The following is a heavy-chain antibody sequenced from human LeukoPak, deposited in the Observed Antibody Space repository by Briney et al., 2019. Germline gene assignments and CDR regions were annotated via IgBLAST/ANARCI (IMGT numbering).Heavy chain of an antibody. CDR3: ARAECVFRYCSSTSGFDP. D-gene: IGHD2-2*01. V-gene: IGHV4-59*11. Sequence: SETLSLTCTVSGGSISSHYWSWIRQPPGKGLEWIGYIYYSGSTNYNPSLKSRVTISVGTSKNQFSLKLSSVTAADTAVYYCARAECVFRYCSSTSGFDPWGQGTLVTVSS. CDR1: GGSISSHY. CDR2: IYYSGST. J-gene: IGHJ5*02.